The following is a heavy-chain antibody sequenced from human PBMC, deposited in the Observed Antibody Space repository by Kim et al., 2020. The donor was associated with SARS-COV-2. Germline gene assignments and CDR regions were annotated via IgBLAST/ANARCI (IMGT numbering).Heavy chain of an antibody. D-gene: IGHD7-27*01. J-gene: IGHJ4*02. Sequence: YADTVKRRFTISRDNAKNTLYLQLNSLRAEDTAVYYGARSNWGGRGYFDYWGQGTLVTVSS. V-gene: IGHV3-53*01. CDR3: ARSNWGGRGYFDY.